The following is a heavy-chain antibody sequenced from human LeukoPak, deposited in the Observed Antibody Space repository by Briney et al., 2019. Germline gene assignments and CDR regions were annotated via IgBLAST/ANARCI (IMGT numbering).Heavy chain of an antibody. Sequence: SETLSLTCTVSGGSISSYYWSWIRQPPGKGLEWIGYIYYSGSTNYNPSLKSRVTISVDTSKNQFSLQLSSVTAADTAVYYCARHRGYQLLAFGYWGQGTLVTVSS. CDR2: IYYSGST. V-gene: IGHV4-59*01. CDR1: GGSISSYY. J-gene: IGHJ4*02. D-gene: IGHD2-2*01. CDR3: ARHRGYQLLAFGY.